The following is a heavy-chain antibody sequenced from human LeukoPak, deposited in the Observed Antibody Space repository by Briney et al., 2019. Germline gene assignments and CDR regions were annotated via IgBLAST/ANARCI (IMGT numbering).Heavy chain of an antibody. V-gene: IGHV3-21*01. D-gene: IGHD6-6*01. Sequence: GGSLRLSCAASGFTFSSYSMNWVRQAPGKGLEWVSSISSSSSYIYYADSVKGRFTISRDNAKNSLYLQMNSLRAEDTAVYYCAXXXSSPXCFDYWXQGTLVTVSS. J-gene: IGHJ4*02. CDR3: AXXXSSPXCFDY. CDR2: ISSSSSYI. CDR1: GFTFSSYS.